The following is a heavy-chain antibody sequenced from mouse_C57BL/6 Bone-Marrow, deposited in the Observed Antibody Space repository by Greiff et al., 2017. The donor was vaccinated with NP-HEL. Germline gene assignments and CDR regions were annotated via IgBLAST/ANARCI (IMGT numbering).Heavy chain of an antibody. D-gene: IGHD1-1*01. CDR3: AIITTAYYYAMDY. J-gene: IGHJ4*01. CDR2: IYPGDGDT. V-gene: IGHV1-82*01. CDR1: GYAFSSSW. Sequence: QVTLKESGPELVKPGASVKISCKASGYAFSSSWMNWVKQRPGKGLEWIGRIYPGDGDTNYNGKFKGKATLTADKSSSTAYMQLSSLTSEDSAVYFCAIITTAYYYAMDYWGQGTSVTVSS.